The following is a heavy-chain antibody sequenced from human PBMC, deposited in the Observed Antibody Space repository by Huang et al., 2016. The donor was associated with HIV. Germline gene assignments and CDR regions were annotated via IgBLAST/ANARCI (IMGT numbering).Heavy chain of an antibody. CDR2: SSSSSSYI. CDR1: GLTFSSYS. CDR3: ARAVPTPNRFGVGGFDY. J-gene: IGHJ4*02. V-gene: IGHV3-21*01. D-gene: IGHD3-3*01. Sequence: EVQLVESGGGLVKPGGSLRLSCAASGLTFSSYSMNWVRQAPGKGLELVSSSSSSSSYIYYADSVKGRFTISRDNAKNSLYLQMNSLRAEDTAVYYCARAVPTPNRFGVGGFDYWGQGTLVTVSS.